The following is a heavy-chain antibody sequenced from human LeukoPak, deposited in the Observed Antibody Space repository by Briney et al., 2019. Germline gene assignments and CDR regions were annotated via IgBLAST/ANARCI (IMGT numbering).Heavy chain of an antibody. CDR1: GFTFSSYS. CDR2: ISSTSTYI. J-gene: IGHJ6*02. Sequence: GGSLRLSCAASGFTFSSYSMNWVRQAPGKGLEWVSSISSTSTYIYYADSVKGRFTISRDNAKNSLYLQMISLKAEDTAVYYSARAFIAARPRDYYGMDVWGQGTTVTVSS. D-gene: IGHD6-6*01. V-gene: IGHV3-21*06. CDR3: ARAFIAARPRDYYGMDV.